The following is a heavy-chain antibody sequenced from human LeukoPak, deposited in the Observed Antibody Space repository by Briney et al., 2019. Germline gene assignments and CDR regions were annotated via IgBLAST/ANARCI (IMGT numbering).Heavy chain of an antibody. CDR3: ARDRSYDYVWGSYRLPLGAFDI. Sequence: GGSLRLSCAASGFTFSSYAMHWVRQAPGKGLEWVAVISYDGSNKYYADSVKGRFTISRDNSKNTLYLQMNSLRAEDTAVYYCARDRSYDYVWGSYRLPLGAFDIWGQGTMVTVSS. CDR2: ISYDGSNK. D-gene: IGHD3-16*02. J-gene: IGHJ3*02. V-gene: IGHV3-30-3*01. CDR1: GFTFSSYA.